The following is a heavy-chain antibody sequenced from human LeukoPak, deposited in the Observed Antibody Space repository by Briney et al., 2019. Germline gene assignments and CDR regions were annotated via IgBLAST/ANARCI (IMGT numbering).Heavy chain of an antibody. CDR1: GFTFGRSW. D-gene: IGHD6-13*01. CDR3: ARDPGYSSFDY. Sequence: GGSLRLSCGVSGFTFGRSWMSWVRQTPAKGLEFVANIKEDGSVRSYVDSVQGRSTISRDNAKNSLYLHMNSLRAEDTAVYYCARDPGYSSFDYWGQGTLVTVSS. CDR2: IKEDGSVR. J-gene: IGHJ4*02. V-gene: IGHV3-7*01.